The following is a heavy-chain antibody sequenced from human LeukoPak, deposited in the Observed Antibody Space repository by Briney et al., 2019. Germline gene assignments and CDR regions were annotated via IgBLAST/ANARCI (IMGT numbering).Heavy chain of an antibody. V-gene: IGHV3-30*03. CDR3: ARSPRDSRDWSGTLDY. CDR2: ISYSGSVQ. CDR1: GFTFNNFG. J-gene: IGHJ4*02. Sequence: GMSLSLSCAASGFTFNNFGMHWVRQAPGKGLEWVSVISYSGSVQFYADSVKGRFTISRDDSKNTVHIQMNRLRVEDTAVYYCARSPRDSRDWSGTLDYWGKGAPVSSSS. D-gene: IGHD3-9*01.